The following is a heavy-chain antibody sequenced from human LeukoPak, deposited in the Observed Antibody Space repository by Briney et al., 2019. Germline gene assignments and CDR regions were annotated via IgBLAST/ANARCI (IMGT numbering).Heavy chain of an antibody. Sequence: GGSLRLSCAASGFTFSSYWMSWVRQAPGKGLEWVANIKQDGSEKYYVDSVRGRLTISRDNANNSLYLQMNSLRAEDTAVYYCARGGDYLDYWGQGTLVTVSS. D-gene: IGHD3-10*01. CDR3: ARGGDYLDY. CDR1: GFTFSSYW. J-gene: IGHJ4*02. V-gene: IGHV3-7*01. CDR2: IKQDGSEK.